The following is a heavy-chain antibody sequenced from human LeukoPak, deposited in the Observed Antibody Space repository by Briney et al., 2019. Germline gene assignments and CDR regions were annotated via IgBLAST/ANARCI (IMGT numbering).Heavy chain of an antibody. CDR2: VIPIFGTA. J-gene: IGHJ4*02. CDR3: ARDYSARVGQWLVRGYYFDY. V-gene: IGHV1-69*13. D-gene: IGHD6-19*01. CDR1: GGTFSSYA. Sequence: ASVKVSCKASGGTFSSYAISWVRQAPGQGLEWMGGVIPIFGTANYAQKFQGRVTITADESTSTAYMELSSLRSEDTAVYYCARDYSARVGQWLVRGYYFDYWGQGTLVTVSS.